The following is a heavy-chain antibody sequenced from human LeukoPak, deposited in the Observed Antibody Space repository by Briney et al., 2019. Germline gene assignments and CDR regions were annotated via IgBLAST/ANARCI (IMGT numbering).Heavy chain of an antibody. J-gene: IGHJ4*02. CDR2: IRNDGSNK. V-gene: IGHV3-30*02. Sequence: GGSLRLSCAASGFTFSSYGMHWVRQAPGKGLEWVAFIRNDGSNKYYADSVKGRFTISRDNSKNTLYLQMNSLRAEDTAVYYCAKDRPHYWGQGTLVTVSS. CDR3: AKDRPHY. CDR1: GFTFSSYG.